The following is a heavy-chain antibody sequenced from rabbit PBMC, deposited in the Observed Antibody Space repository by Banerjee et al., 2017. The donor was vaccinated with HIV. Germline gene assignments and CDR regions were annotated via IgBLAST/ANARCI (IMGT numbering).Heavy chain of an antibody. CDR3: LRRWHSTDL. V-gene: IGHV1S45*01. CDR1: GSDISSYS. D-gene: IGHD7-1*01. Sequence: QEQLVESGGGLVTPGGTLTLTCTASGSDISSYSISWVRQAPGKGLEWIACIVPDSAGTDYASWVNGRFSISKTSSTTVTLQMTSLTAADTATYFCLRRWHSTDLWGPGTLVTVS. J-gene: IGHJ4*01. CDR2: IVPDSAGT.